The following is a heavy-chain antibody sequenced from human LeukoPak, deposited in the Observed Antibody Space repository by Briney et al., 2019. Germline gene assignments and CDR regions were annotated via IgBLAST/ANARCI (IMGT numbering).Heavy chain of an antibody. CDR3: ATQGDVDTAMVSRPYYFDY. CDR1: GYNFPIYW. CDR2: IYPGDSDT. Sequence: GESLKISCEASGYNFPIYWIGWVRQMPGKGLEWMGIIYPGDSDTRYSPSFQGQVTISADKSISTAYLQWSSLKASDTAMYYCATQGDVDTAMVSRPYYFDYWGQGTLVTVSS. V-gene: IGHV5-51*01. D-gene: IGHD5-18*01. J-gene: IGHJ4*02.